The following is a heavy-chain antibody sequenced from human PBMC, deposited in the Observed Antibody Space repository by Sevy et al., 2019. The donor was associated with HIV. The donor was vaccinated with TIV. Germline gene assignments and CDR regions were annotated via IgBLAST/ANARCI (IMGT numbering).Heavy chain of an antibody. CDR1: GYPFTSFG. J-gene: IGHJ1*01. CDR3: ANDRGYCSGGSCYIQV. V-gene: IGHV1-18*01. CDR2: NNTNNGNA. Sequence: ASVKVSCKGSGYPFTSFGISWVRQAPGQGLEWMGWNNTNNGNANYAQKYQGRVTMTRDTSTSTAYMELRSLRSDDTAVYYCANDRGYCSGGSCYIQVWGQGTLVTVSS. D-gene: IGHD2-15*01.